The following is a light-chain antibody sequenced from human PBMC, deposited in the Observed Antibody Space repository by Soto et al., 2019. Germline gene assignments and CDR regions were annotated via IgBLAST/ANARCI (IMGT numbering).Light chain of an antibody. CDR2: DAS. Sequence: EIVLTQSPATLSLSPGERATLSCRASQSVSSYLAWYQQKRGQAPRLLIYDASNRATGIPARFSGSGSGTDFSLTISSLEPEDFAVYYCQQRGNWPPITFGQGTRLEIK. J-gene: IGKJ5*01. V-gene: IGKV3-11*01. CDR1: QSVSSY. CDR3: QQRGNWPPIT.